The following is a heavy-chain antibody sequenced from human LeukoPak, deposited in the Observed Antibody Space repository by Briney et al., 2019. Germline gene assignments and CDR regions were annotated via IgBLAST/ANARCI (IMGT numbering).Heavy chain of an antibody. D-gene: IGHD2/OR15-2a*01. Sequence: SETLPLTCTVSGGSISSYYWSWIRQPPGKGLEWIGCIYYSGSTNYNPSLKSRVTISVDTSKNQFSLKLSSVTAADTAVYYCARLHVRGWFDPWGQGTLVTVSS. CDR2: IYYSGST. J-gene: IGHJ5*02. V-gene: IGHV4-59*01. CDR3: ARLHVRGWFDP. CDR1: GGSISSYY.